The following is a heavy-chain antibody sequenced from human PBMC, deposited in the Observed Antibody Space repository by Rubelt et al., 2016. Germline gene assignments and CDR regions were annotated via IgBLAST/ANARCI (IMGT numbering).Heavy chain of an antibody. J-gene: IGHJ4*02. CDR3: ARDCSGLQLVPAGLDY. D-gene: IGHD6-6*01. CDR2: IYYSGST. CDR1: GGSISSYY. Sequence: QVQLQESGPGLVKPSEALSLTCTVSGGSISSYYWSWIRQPPGKGLEWIGYIYYSGSTNYNPSLKSRVTISVDTSKNQFSLKLSSGTAADTAVYYCARDCSGLQLVPAGLDYWGQGTLVTVSS. V-gene: IGHV4-59*12.